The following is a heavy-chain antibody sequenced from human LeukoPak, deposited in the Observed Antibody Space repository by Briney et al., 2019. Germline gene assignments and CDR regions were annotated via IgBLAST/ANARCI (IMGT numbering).Heavy chain of an antibody. J-gene: IGHJ4*02. CDR3: ARESGSYNFDY. D-gene: IGHD1-26*01. Sequence: PSETLSLTCTVSGGSISSYYWSWIRQPPGKGLEWIGYIYYSGSTNYNPSLKSRVTISVDKSKNQFSLKLSSVTAADTAVYYCARESGSYNFDYWGQGTLVTVSS. V-gene: IGHV4-59*12. CDR1: GGSISSYY. CDR2: IYYSGST.